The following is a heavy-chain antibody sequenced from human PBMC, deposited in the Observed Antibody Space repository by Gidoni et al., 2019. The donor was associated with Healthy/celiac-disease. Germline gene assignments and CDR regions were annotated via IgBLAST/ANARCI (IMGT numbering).Heavy chain of an antibody. J-gene: IGHJ4*02. D-gene: IGHD3-3*01. Sequence: EVQLVESGGGLVQPGRSLRLSCAASGFTFDDYAMHWVRQAPGKGLEWVSGISWNSGSIGYADSVKGRFTISRDNAKNSLYLQMNSLRAEDTALYYCARGELITIFGVVTYWGQGTLVTVSS. CDR2: ISWNSGSI. CDR1: GFTFDDYA. CDR3: ARGELITIFGVVTY. V-gene: IGHV3-9*01.